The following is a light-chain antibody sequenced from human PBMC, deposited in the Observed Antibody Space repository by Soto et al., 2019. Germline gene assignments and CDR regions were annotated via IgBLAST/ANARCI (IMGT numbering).Light chain of an antibody. V-gene: IGKV3-20*01. CDR3: QQYGSPLWT. CDR2: GAS. CDR1: QSVSSSY. J-gene: IGKJ1*01. Sequence: EIGLTQSPGTLYLSPGERATLSCRASQSVSSSYLAWYQQKPGQAPRLLIYGASSRATGIPDRLSGTGFGTDFTLNISRLEPEDFAVYYCQQYGSPLWTFGQGTKVEIK.